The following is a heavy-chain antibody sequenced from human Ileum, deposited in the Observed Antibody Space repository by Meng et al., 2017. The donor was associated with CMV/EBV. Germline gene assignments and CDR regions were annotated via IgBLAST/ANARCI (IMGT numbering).Heavy chain of an antibody. CDR2: VSPILGIA. CDR1: GRAFSSYA. CDR3: AGGSSWGSWFDP. V-gene: IGHV1-69*10. Sequence: CRASGRAFSSYAVRWVRQAPVQWLAWMGGVSPILGIADYAQKCQGRVTITADKSPSTAYMGLSSLGTEDKAVYYCAGGSSWGSWFDPWGQGTLVTVSS. J-gene: IGHJ5*02. D-gene: IGHD6-13*01.